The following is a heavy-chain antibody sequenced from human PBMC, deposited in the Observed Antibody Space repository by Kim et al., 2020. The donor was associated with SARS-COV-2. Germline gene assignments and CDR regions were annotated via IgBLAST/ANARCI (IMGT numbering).Heavy chain of an antibody. J-gene: IGHJ6*02. V-gene: IGHV1-2*04. CDR3: ARGGAGPFYYYYGMDV. Sequence: ASVKVSCKASGYTFTGYYMHWVRQAPGQGLEWMGWINPNSGGTNYAQKFQGWVTMTRDTSISTAYMELSRLRSDDTAVYYCARGGAGPFYYYYGMDVWGQGTTVTVSS. D-gene: IGHD6-19*01. CDR1: GYTFTGYY. CDR2: INPNSGGT.